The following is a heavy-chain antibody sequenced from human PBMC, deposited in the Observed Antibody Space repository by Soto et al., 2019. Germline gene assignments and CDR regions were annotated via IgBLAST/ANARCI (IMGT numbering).Heavy chain of an antibody. CDR3: ARTYCANEVCRHIDY. Sequence: GGSLRLSCAASGFTFSSYSMNWVRQAPGKGLEWVSSISGRSSYIYYMGSVKGQFTISRDNAKNSLYLQMDSLRAEDTAVYYCARTYCANEVCRHIDYWGQGALVTVSS. J-gene: IGHJ4*02. D-gene: IGHD2-8*01. CDR2: ISGRSSYI. CDR1: GFTFSSYS. V-gene: IGHV3-21*01.